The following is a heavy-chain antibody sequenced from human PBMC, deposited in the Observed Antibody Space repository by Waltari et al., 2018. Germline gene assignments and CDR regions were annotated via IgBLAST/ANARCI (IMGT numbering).Heavy chain of an antibody. V-gene: IGHV1-69-2*01. D-gene: IGHD3-3*01. Sequence: EVQLVQSGAEVKKPGATVKISCKASGYTFTDYYMHWVQQAPGKGLEWMGRVDPEDGDTIYAEKFQGRVTITADTSTDTAYMELTSLRSEDTAVYYCATSPLRFLEWVNWFDPWGQGTLVTVSS. CDR3: ATSPLRFLEWVNWFDP. CDR1: GYTFTDYY. CDR2: VDPEDGDT. J-gene: IGHJ5*02.